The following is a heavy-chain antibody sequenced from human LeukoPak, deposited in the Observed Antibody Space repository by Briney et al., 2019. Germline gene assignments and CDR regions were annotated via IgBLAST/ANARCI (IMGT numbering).Heavy chain of an antibody. Sequence: SETLSLTCSVSGGSISMLCWSWIRQPPGKGLEWLGYIYYTGSTNYNPSLTSRVTMFVDMSKNQFSLRLSSVTAADTAVYYCARHRAYSSSSPFDYWGQGTLVTVSS. CDR2: IYYTGST. V-gene: IGHV4-59*08. CDR1: GGSISMLC. J-gene: IGHJ4*02. CDR3: ARHRAYSSSSPFDY. D-gene: IGHD6-6*01.